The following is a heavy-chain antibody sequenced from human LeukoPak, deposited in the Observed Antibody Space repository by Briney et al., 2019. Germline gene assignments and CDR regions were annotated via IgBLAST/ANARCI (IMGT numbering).Heavy chain of an antibody. V-gene: IGHV3-48*03. J-gene: IGHJ4*02. D-gene: IGHD3-22*01. CDR3: ARAQRMIVPNFDY. CDR2: ISSCVSTI. CDR1: GFTFSSYE. Sequence: GGSLRLSCAAPGFTFSSYEMNWVRQAPGKGLEWGSYISSCVSTIYYADSVKGRFTISRDNVKNSLYLQMNSLRAEDTAVYYCARAQRMIVPNFDYWGQGTLVTVSS.